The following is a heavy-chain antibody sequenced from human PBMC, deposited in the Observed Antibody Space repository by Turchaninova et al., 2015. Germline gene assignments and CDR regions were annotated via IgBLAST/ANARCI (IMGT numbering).Heavy chain of an antibody. Sequence: QVQLQESGPGLVKTSQTLSLTCTVSGGYISSGDYYWSWIRQTPGKGLECIGYISYSGSTYHTPSLESRITMSLDTSKNQFALKLSSVTAADTAGYYCARITYYDNNAYTYYFDSWGQGTLVTVSS. J-gene: IGHJ4*02. CDR1: GGYISSGDYY. V-gene: IGHV4-30-4*01. D-gene: IGHD3-22*01. CDR2: ISYSGST. CDR3: ARITYYDNNAYTYYFDS.